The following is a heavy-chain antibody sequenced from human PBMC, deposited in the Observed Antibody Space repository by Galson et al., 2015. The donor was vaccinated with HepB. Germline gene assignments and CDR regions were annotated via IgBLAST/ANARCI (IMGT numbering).Heavy chain of an antibody. CDR3: AKGTTDIDY. Sequence: SLRLSCAASGFTFSGLGMTWVRQAPGKGLECVSAIGVRGTTDYSDSVKGRFIISRDNSKNMLYLQMNNLRAEDTAVYYCAKGTTDIDYWGQGTLVTVSS. V-gene: IGHV3-23*01. CDR2: IGVRGTT. CDR1: GFTFSGLG. J-gene: IGHJ4*02. D-gene: IGHD1-1*01.